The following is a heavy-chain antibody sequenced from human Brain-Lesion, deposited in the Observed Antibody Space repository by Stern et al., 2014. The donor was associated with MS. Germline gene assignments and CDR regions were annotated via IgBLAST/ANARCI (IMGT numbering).Heavy chain of an antibody. J-gene: IGHJ6*02. CDR1: GYIFTGYY. V-gene: IGHV1-2*07. CDR3: ARGQRGITIFGVVTDYYYLGMDV. D-gene: IGHD3-3*01. CDR2: INPKTGGT. Sequence: QVQLGQSGAEVKKPGASVKVSCKTSGYIFTGYYIHWVRQAPGQGLEWMAWINPKTGGTKYAHKFQGRVTMSRDTSISTAYVELSSLTSDDTAVYYCARGQRGITIFGVVTDYYYLGMDVWGQGTTVTVSS.